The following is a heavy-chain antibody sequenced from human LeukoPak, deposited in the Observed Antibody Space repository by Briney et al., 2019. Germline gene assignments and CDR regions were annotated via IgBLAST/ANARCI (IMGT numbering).Heavy chain of an antibody. CDR3: ARTGLGSSSWSSFDY. J-gene: IGHJ4*02. Sequence: PSETLSLTCTVSGGSISSYYWSWIRQPAGKGLEWIGRIYTSESTNYNPSLKSRVTMSVDTSKNQFSLKLSSATAADTAVYYCARTGLGSSSWSSFDYWGQGTLVTVSS. CDR1: GGSISSYY. D-gene: IGHD6-13*01. CDR2: IYTSEST. V-gene: IGHV4-4*07.